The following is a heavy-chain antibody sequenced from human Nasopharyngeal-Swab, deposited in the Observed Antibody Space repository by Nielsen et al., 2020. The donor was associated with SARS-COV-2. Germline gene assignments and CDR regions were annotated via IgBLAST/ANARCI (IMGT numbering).Heavy chain of an antibody. Sequence: ASVKVSCKTSGYIFNNYAITWVRQAPGQGLEWLGWISAYNGDTDHAQRLQGRVTMTTETFTSTAYMELRSLRSDDTAVYYCARQDRSGWYVDYWGQGTPVTVSS. CDR2: ISAYNGDT. J-gene: IGHJ4*02. CDR1: GYIFNNYA. CDR3: ARQDRSGWYVDY. V-gene: IGHV1-18*01. D-gene: IGHD6-19*01.